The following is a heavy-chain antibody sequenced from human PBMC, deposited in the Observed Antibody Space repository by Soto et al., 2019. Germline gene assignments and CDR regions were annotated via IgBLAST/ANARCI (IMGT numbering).Heavy chain of an antibody. J-gene: IGHJ6*02. CDR3: AKMATIDPSYYYYGMDV. CDR2: IYSGGST. V-gene: IGHV3-53*01. CDR1: GFTVSSSY. D-gene: IGHD5-12*01. Sequence: GGSLRLSCAASGFTVSSSYMSWVRQAPGQGLEWVLVIYSGGSTYYADSVKGRFTISRDNSKNTLYLQMNSLRAEDTAVYYCAKMATIDPSYYYYGMDVRGQRTTVTVSS.